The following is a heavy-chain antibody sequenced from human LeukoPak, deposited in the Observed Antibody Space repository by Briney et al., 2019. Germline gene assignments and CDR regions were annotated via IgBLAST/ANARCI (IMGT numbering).Heavy chain of an antibody. D-gene: IGHD3-10*01. V-gene: IGHV4-59*01. J-gene: IGHJ4*02. Sequence: PSETLSLTCTVSGGSISSYYWSWIRQPPGKGLEWTGYIYYSGSTNYNPSLKSRVTISVDTSKNQFSLKLSSVTAADTAVYYCARALLWFGELTAGYYFDYWGQGTLVTVSS. CDR1: GGSISSYY. CDR2: IYYSGST. CDR3: ARALLWFGELTAGYYFDY.